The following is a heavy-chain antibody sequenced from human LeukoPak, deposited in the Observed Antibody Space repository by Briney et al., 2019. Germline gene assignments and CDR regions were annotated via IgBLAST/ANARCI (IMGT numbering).Heavy chain of an antibody. Sequence: RASVKVSCKASGYTFTSYYMHWVRQAPGQGLEWMGIINPSGGSTSYAQKFQGRVTMTRDTSTSTVYMELSSLRSEDTAVYYCAREGCSSTSCYFSLRLGDWGQGTLVTVSS. CDR1: GYTFTSYY. D-gene: IGHD2-2*01. J-gene: IGHJ4*02. CDR2: INPSGGST. V-gene: IGHV1-46*01. CDR3: AREGCSSTSCYFSLRLGD.